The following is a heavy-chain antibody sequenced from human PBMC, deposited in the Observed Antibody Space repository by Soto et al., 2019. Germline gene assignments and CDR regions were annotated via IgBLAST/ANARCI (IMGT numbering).Heavy chain of an antibody. CDR1: GFTFGDYA. D-gene: IGHD3-22*01. Sequence: LRLSCTASGFTFGDYAMSWVRQAPGKGLEWVGFIRSKAYGGTTEYAASVKGRFTISRDDSKSIAYLQMNSLKTEDTAVYYCTRDLKVPLDYYYDSSGYYYWGQGTLVTVSS. J-gene: IGHJ4*02. CDR3: TRDLKVPLDYYYDSSGYYY. CDR2: IRSKAYGGTT. V-gene: IGHV3-49*04.